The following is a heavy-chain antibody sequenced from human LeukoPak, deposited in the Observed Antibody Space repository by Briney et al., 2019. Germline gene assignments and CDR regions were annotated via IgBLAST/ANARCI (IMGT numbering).Heavy chain of an antibody. J-gene: IGHJ4*02. CDR2: MNPNSGNT. CDR1: GYTFTSYD. D-gene: IGHD1-26*01. V-gene: IGHV1-8*01. Sequence: VASVKVSCKASGYTFTSYDINWVRQATGQGLEWMGWMNPNSGNTGYVQKFQGRVTMTRNTSISTAYMELSSLRSEDTAVYYCAISDSGAAREDWGQGTLVTVSS. CDR3: AISDSGAARED.